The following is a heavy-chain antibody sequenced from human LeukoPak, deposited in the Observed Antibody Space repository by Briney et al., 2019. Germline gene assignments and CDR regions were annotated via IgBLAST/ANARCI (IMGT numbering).Heavy chain of an antibody. CDR1: GYTFTGYY. D-gene: IGHD3-10*01. J-gene: IGHJ4*02. Sequence: ASVKVSCKASGYTFTGYYMHWVRQAPGQGLAWMGWINSNSGGTNYAQKFQGRVTMTRDTSISTAYMELSSLRSDDTAVYYCARFRAGSGSYYYFDYWGQGTLVTVSS. CDR3: ARFRAGSGSYYYFDY. V-gene: IGHV1-2*02. CDR2: INSNSGGT.